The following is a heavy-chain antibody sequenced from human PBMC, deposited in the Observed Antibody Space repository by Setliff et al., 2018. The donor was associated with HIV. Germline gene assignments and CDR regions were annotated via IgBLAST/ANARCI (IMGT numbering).Heavy chain of an antibody. D-gene: IGHD4-17*01. CDR3: AKDGGGRRCQA. CDR2: IKQDGSEK. CDR1: GFTFRNFW. Sequence: PGGSLRLSCAASGFTFRNFWMSWVRQAPGKGLEWVANIKQDGSEKYYVDSVKGRFTISRDNSKNTLYLQMNSLRPEDTALYYCAKDGGGRRCQAWGQGTLVTVSS. J-gene: IGHJ4*02. V-gene: IGHV3-7*01.